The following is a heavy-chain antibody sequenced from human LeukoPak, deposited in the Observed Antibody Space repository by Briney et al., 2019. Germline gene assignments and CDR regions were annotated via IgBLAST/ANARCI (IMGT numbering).Heavy chain of an antibody. CDR3: ARVDYSPTYYYDSSGYYYFDY. Sequence: GGSLRLSCAASGFTFSSYSMNWVRQAPGKGLEWVAVISYDGSNKYYADSVKGRFTISRDNSKNTLYLQMNSLRAEDTAVYYCARVDYSPTYYYDSSGYYYFDYWGQGTLVTVSS. D-gene: IGHD3-22*01. CDR1: GFTFSSYS. V-gene: IGHV3-30*03. J-gene: IGHJ4*02. CDR2: ISYDGSNK.